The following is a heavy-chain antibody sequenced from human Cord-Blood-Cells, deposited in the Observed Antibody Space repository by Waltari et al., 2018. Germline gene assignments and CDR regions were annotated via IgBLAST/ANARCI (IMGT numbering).Heavy chain of an antibody. CDR2: IKQDGSEK. Sequence: EVQLVESGGGLVRPGGSLRLSCAASGFTFSSYWMSWVCQAPGKGLEWVANIKQDGSEKYDVDSVKGRFTISRDNAKNSLYLQMNSLRAEDTAVYYCARVWTSGWLSYYYYYYMDVWGKGTTVTVSS. D-gene: IGHD6-19*01. V-gene: IGHV3-7*01. CDR1: GFTFSSYW. J-gene: IGHJ6*03. CDR3: ARVWTSGWLSYYYYYYMDV.